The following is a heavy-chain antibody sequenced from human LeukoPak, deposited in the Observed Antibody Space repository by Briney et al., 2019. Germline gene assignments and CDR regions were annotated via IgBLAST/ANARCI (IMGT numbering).Heavy chain of an antibody. V-gene: IGHV1-18*01. CDR1: GYTFTSYG. D-gene: IGHD3-3*01. J-gene: IGHJ4*02. Sequence: ASVKVSCKASGYTFTSYGISWVRQAPGQGLEWMGWISAYNGNTNYAQKLQGRVTMTTDTSTSTAYMGLRSLRSDDTAVYYCARDFDDFWSGYPSPYFDYWGQGTLVTVSS. CDR3: ARDFDDFWSGYPSPYFDY. CDR2: ISAYNGNT.